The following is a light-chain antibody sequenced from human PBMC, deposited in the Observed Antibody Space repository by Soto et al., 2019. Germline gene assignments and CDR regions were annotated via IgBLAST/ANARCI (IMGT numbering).Light chain of an antibody. V-gene: IGKV3-20*01. J-gene: IGKJ1*01. CDR2: GAS. CDR3: QQYGRPWT. CDR1: QSVWSSL. Sequence: ETVLTQSPGTLSLSPGERATLSCRASQSVWSSLLAWYQHKPGQTPRLLIYGASSRATGIPDRFSGSGSGTEVTLTISRLEPEDFAVYYCQQYGRPWTFGQGTKVEIK.